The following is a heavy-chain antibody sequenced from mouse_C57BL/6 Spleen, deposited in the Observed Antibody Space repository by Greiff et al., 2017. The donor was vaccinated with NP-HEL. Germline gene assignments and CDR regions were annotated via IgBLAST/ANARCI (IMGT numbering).Heavy chain of an antibody. Sequence: VQLQQSGAELVRPGASVKLSCKASGYTFTDYYINWVKQRPGQGLEWIARIYPGSGNTYYNEKFKGKATLTAEKSSSTAYMQLSSLTSEDSAVYFCARSDDGYFAYWGQGTLVTVSA. V-gene: IGHV1-76*01. CDR2: IYPGSGNT. CDR3: ARSDDGYFAY. D-gene: IGHD2-3*01. J-gene: IGHJ3*01. CDR1: GYTFTDYY.